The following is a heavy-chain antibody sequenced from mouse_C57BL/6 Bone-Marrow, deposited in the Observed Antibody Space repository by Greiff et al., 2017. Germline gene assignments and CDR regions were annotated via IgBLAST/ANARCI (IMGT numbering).Heavy chain of an antibody. J-gene: IGHJ1*03. CDR3: ARKGPYDYESYWYFDV. V-gene: IGHV1-55*01. D-gene: IGHD2-4*01. CDR2: IYPGSCST. Sequence: QVHVKQPGAELVKPGASVKMSCKASGYTFTSYWITWVKQRPGQGLEWIGDIYPGSCSTNYNEKFKSKATLTVDTSSSTAYMQLSSLTSEDSAVYYCARKGPYDYESYWYFDVWGTRTTVTVSS. CDR1: GYTFTSYW.